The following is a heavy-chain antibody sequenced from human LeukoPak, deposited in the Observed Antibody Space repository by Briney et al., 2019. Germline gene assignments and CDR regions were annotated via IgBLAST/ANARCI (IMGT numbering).Heavy chain of an antibody. D-gene: IGHD2-2*01. CDR3: ARICSSTDCLIPD. CDR2: INSDASDT. V-gene: IGHV3-74*01. J-gene: IGHJ4*02. Sequence: GGSLRLSCAASGFTFSRHWMHWVRQAPGKGLVWISRINSDASDTNYADFVKGRFTISRDNAKNTVYLQINSLRDEETAVYYCARICSSTDCLIPDWGQGTLVTVSS. CDR1: GFTFSRHW.